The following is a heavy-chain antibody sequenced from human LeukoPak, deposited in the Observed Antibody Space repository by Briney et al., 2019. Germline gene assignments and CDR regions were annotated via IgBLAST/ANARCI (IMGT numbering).Heavy chain of an antibody. CDR3: ARRGYSSGSYYFDY. V-gene: IGHV4-59*08. J-gene: IGHJ4*02. Sequence: SETLSLTCSVFGGSISSYYWSWIRQPPGKGLEWIGYIYYSGSTNYNPSLKSRVTISADTSKNQFSLKLGSVTAADTAMYYCARRGYSSGSYYFDYWGQGALVTVAS. CDR1: GGSISSYY. CDR2: IYYSGST. D-gene: IGHD6-19*01.